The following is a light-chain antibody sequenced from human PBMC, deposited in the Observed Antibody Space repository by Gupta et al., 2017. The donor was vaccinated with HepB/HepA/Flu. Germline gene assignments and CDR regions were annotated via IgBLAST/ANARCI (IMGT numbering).Light chain of an antibody. J-gene: IGKJ1*01. V-gene: IGKV3-15*01. Sequence: ETVMTQSPGTLSVSPGERATLSCRASQSVNSNLAWYQQKPGQAPTLLIYDASTRATGIPDRFRGGGSGTEXTLTISXLQSEDFAIYYCQQYNDWPPWTFGXGTKVEIK. CDR3: QQYNDWPPWT. CDR1: QSVNSN. CDR2: DAS.